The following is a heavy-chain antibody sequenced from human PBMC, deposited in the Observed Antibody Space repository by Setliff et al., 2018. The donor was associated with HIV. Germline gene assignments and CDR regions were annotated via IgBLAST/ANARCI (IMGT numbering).Heavy chain of an antibody. Sequence: SETLSLTCTVSGGSISRYYWGWIRQPPGKGLEWIGSIYYRGNTYYNPSLKSRVTIWMDTSKNQFSLRLTSVAAADTASYYCVRASHMTPGNLLHSTGPYYSYYMDVWGRGTTVTVSS. J-gene: IGHJ6*03. D-gene: IGHD4-4*01. CDR3: VRASHMTPGNLLHSTGPYYSYYMDV. CDR1: GGSISRYY. CDR2: IYYRGNT. V-gene: IGHV4-39*02.